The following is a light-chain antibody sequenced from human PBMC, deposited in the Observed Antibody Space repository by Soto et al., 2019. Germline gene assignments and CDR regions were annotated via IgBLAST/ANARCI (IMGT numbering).Light chain of an antibody. J-gene: IGKJ5*01. CDR2: SAS. CDR1: QSVDSTY. Sequence: EIVLTQSPGTLSLSPGERATLFCRASQSVDSTYLAWYQQKPGQAPRLLIYSASSRATGVPDRISGSGSGTDFTLTISRLEPEDFAVYYCQQYGGTFLTFGQGTRLEIK. V-gene: IGKV3-20*01. CDR3: QQYGGTFLT.